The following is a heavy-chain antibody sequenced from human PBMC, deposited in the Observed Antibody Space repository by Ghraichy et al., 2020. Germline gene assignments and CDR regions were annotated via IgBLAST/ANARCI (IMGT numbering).Heavy chain of an antibody. CDR1: GFTFSSYG. CDR3: AKNWALRYFGDAFDI. Sequence: GESLKISCAASGFTFSSYGMHWVRQAPGKGLEWVAVISYDGSNKYYADSVKGRFTISRDNSKNTLYLQMNSLRAEDTAVYYCAKNWALRYFGDAFDIWGQGTMVTVSS. D-gene: IGHD3-9*01. CDR2: ISYDGSNK. V-gene: IGHV3-30*18. J-gene: IGHJ3*02.